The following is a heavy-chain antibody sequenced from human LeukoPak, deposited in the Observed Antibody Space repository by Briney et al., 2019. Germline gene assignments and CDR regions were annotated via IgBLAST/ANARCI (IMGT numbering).Heavy chain of an antibody. D-gene: IGHD3-16*02. CDR2: INSDGSTT. V-gene: IGHV3-74*01. Sequence: PGGSLRLSCAASGFTVSSNHMSWVRQAPGKGLVWVSRINSDGSTTTYADSVKGRFTISRDNAKNTLYLQMNSLRAEDTAVYYCAREGGTIEIGEFDYWGQGTLVTVSS. J-gene: IGHJ4*02. CDR1: GFTVSSNH. CDR3: AREGGTIEIGEFDY.